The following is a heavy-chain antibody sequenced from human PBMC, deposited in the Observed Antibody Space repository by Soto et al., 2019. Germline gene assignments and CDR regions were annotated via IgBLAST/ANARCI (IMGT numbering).Heavy chain of an antibody. CDR3: ARARSLNYFDY. CDR1: GYTFTSYY. Sequence: GASVKVSCTASGYTFTSYYMHWVRQAPGQGLEWMGIINPSGGSTSYAQKFQGRVTMTRDTSTSTVYMELSSLRSEDTAVYYCARARSLNYFDYWGQGTLVTVSS. V-gene: IGHV1-46*01. D-gene: IGHD3-9*01. CDR2: INPSGGST. J-gene: IGHJ4*02.